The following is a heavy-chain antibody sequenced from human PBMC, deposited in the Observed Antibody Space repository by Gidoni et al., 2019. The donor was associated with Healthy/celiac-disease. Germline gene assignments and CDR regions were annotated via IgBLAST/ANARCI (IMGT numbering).Heavy chain of an antibody. CDR1: GYTFTSYY. Sequence: QVQLVQSGAEVKKPGASVKVSCKASGYTFTSYYMHWVRQAPGQGLEWMGIINPSGGSTSYAQKFQGRVTMTRDTSTSTVYMELSSLRSEDTAVYYCARGWGGDYVIGSYWYFDLWGRGTLVTVSS. D-gene: IGHD4-17*01. V-gene: IGHV1-46*01. CDR2: INPSGGST. J-gene: IGHJ2*01. CDR3: ARGWGGDYVIGSYWYFDL.